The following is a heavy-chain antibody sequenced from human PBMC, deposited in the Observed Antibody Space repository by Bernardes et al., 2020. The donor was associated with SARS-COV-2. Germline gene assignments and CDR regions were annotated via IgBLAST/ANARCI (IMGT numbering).Heavy chain of an antibody. CDR1: GFIFSDSY. CDR2: ISGETGYT. V-gene: IGHV3-11*05. Sequence: SLRHSCTASGFIFSDSYMSWIRQAPGKGLEWISYISGETGYTNYAGSVKGRFTISRDNARNSLYLQMTNLRADDTATYFCARDTSRFTASMDFESWGQGTLVTVSS. D-gene: IGHD3-9*01. J-gene: IGHJ4*02. CDR3: ARDTSRFTASMDFES.